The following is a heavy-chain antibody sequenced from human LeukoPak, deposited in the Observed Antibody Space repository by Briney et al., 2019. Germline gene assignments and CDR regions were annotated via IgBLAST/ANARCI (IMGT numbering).Heavy chain of an antibody. V-gene: IGHV4-30-4*01. CDR1: GGTISSGDYY. J-gene: IGHJ4*02. D-gene: IGHD3-10*01. Sequence: SETLSLTCTVSGGTISSGDYYWSWIRPPPGKGLEWIGYIYYSGTTYYNPSLNSRTTISVDTSKNQFSLKLTSVTAATAAAYYCARGRYGSGSYYWGQGTLVTVSS. CDR2: IYYSGTT. CDR3: ARGRYGSGSYY.